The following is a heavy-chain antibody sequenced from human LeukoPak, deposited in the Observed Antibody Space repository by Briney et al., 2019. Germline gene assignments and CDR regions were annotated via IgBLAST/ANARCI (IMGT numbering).Heavy chain of an antibody. Sequence: PSETLSLTCTVSGGSLSSGGYYWSWIRQHPGKGLEWIGYIYNSGITNYNPSLKGRVSISVDTSKNQFSLNLRSVTAADTAVYYCVRDRYYHDGSGYYYYFDYWGQGTLVTVSS. CDR1: GGSLSSGGYY. D-gene: IGHD3-22*01. CDR2: IYNSGIT. CDR3: VRDRYYHDGSGYYYYFDY. V-gene: IGHV4-31*03. J-gene: IGHJ4*02.